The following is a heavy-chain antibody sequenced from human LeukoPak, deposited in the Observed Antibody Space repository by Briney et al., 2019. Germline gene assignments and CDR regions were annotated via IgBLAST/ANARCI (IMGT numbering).Heavy chain of an antibody. V-gene: IGHV1-2*02. Sequence: ASVKVSCKASGYSFTDYYIHWVRQAPGQGLEWTGWINPNSGGANYAQNFQGRVSMSRGMSVTTAYMELSRLRPDDTAVYYCARSSGWPHWYFDLWGRGTLVTVSS. J-gene: IGHJ2*01. D-gene: IGHD6-19*01. CDR1: GYSFTDYY. CDR2: INPNSGGA. CDR3: ARSSGWPHWYFDL.